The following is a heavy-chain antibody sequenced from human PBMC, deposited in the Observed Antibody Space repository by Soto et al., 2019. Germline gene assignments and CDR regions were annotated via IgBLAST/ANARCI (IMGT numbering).Heavy chain of an antibody. V-gene: IGHV3-74*01. Sequence: GGSLRLSCAASGFTFSSYAMSWVRQAPGKGLVWVSRINSDGSSTSYADSVKGRFTISRDNAKNTLYLQMNSLRAEDTAVYYCARGLARGYYYYYYYMDVWGKGTTVTVSS. CDR3: ARGLARGYYYYYYYMDV. CDR2: INSDGSST. CDR1: GFTFSSYA. J-gene: IGHJ6*03. D-gene: IGHD6-6*01.